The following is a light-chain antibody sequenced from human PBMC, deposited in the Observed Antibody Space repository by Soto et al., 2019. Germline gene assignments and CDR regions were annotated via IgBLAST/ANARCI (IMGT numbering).Light chain of an antibody. CDR1: QGISIW. V-gene: IGKV1-12*01. J-gene: IGKJ4*01. CDR2: EAS. CDR3: QQGNSFPLT. Sequence: DIQMTQSPSSVSASIGDRVTITCRASQGISIWLAWYQQKPGKAPNLLIREASTLHSGVPSRFSGSGSGTEFTLTISSLQPEDFATYYCQQGNSFPLTFGGGTKVEIK.